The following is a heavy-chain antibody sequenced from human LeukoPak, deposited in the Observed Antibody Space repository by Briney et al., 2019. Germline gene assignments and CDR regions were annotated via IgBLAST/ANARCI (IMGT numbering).Heavy chain of an antibody. CDR3: ARDRGLYYYDSSGYYFDY. CDR1: GGYISTHH. CDR2: IFSSGST. J-gene: IGHJ4*02. V-gene: IGHV4-4*07. Sequence: PSETLSLTCSVSGGYISTHHWTWIRQPAGKGLEWIGRIFSSGSTTYNPSLKSRVTMSVDTSKNQISLKLSTVTAADTAVYYCARDRGLYYYDSSGYYFDYWGQGALVTVSS. D-gene: IGHD3-22*01.